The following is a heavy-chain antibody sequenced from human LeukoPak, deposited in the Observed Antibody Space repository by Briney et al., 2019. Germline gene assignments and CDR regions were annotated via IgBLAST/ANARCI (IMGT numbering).Heavy chain of an antibody. CDR3: ASHDYGDYGAY. Sequence: SETLSLSCTVSGGSISSYYWSWIRQPPGKGLEWFGYIYYSGSTNYNPSLKSRGTISVDTSKNQFSLKLSSVTAADTAVYYCASHDYGDYGAYWGQGTLVTVSS. J-gene: IGHJ4*02. D-gene: IGHD4-17*01. CDR1: GGSISSYY. CDR2: IYYSGST. V-gene: IGHV4-59*01.